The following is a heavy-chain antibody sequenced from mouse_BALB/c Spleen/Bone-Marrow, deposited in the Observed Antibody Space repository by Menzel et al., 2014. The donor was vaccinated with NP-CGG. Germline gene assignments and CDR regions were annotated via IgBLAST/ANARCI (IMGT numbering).Heavy chain of an antibody. J-gene: IGHJ3*01. CDR2: INPTNGGT. D-gene: IGHD4-1*01. CDR1: GYTFTEYP. Sequence: DVQLQESGPELAKPGASVKISCKTSGYTFTEYPMHWVKQNHGKSLEWIGGINPTNGGTSDNQKFKGKATLTVDKSSSAAYMELRSLTSEDSAVYYCARGLTGGFAYWGQGTLVTVSA. CDR3: ARGLTGGFAY. V-gene: IGHV1-18*01.